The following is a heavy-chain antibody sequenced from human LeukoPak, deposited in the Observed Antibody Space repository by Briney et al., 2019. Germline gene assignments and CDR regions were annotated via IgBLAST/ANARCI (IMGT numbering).Heavy chain of an antibody. CDR1: GFTFSDYY. V-gene: IGHV3-7*01. CDR3: ARVQTARPYYYMDV. CDR2: IKQDGSEK. Sequence: GGSLRLSCAASGFTFSDYYMSWIRQAPGKGLELVANIKQDGSEKYYVDSVKGRFTISRDNAKNSLYLQMNSLRAEDTAVYYCARVQTARPYYYMDVWGKGTTVTVSS. J-gene: IGHJ6*03.